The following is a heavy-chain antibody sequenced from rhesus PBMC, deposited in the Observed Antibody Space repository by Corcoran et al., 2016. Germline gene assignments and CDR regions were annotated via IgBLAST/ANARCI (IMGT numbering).Heavy chain of an antibody. CDR1: GGSISSSY. V-gene: IGHV4-169*02. CDR2: IYGSGSST. Sequence: QLQLQESGPGLVKPSETLSVTCAVSGGSISSSYWSWIRQAPGKGLEWIGYIYGSGSSTNYNPSLKSRVTLSVETSKNPLSLKLSSVTTADTAVYYCARDVSVAAKGDFDYWGQGVLVTVSS. J-gene: IGHJ4*01. D-gene: IGHD4-29*01. CDR3: ARDVSVAAKGDFDY.